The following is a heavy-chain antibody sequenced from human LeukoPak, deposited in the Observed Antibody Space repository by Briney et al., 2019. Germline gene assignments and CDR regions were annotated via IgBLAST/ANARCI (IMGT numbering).Heavy chain of an antibody. Sequence: GGSLRLSCAASGFTFSDYYMPWIRQAPGKGLEGVSYITSSGRTIHYADSVKGRFTISRDNAKDSRFLQMNSLRADDTAIYYCARVISGTYGLDYWGQGTLVTVSS. V-gene: IGHV3-11*01. CDR1: GFTFSDYY. CDR2: ITSSGRTI. D-gene: IGHD3-10*01. CDR3: ARVISGTYGLDY. J-gene: IGHJ4*02.